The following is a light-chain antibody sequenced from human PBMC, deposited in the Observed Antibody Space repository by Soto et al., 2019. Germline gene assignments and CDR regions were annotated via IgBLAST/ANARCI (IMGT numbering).Light chain of an antibody. J-gene: IGLJ2*01. V-gene: IGLV2-11*01. CDR2: DVT. Sequence: QSALTQPRSVSGSPGQSVTISCTGTSDVGDFNYVSWYQHHPGKGPKLLIYDVTTRPSGVPDRFSGSKSGNTASLTISGLQAEDEADYYCCSSAGIYAFEVFGGGTKLTVL. CDR1: SDVGDFNY. CDR3: CSSAGIYAFEV.